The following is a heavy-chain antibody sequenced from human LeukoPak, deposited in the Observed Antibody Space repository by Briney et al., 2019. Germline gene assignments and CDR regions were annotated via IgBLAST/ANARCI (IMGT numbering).Heavy chain of an antibody. CDR3: ARGRYDISFDY. Sequence: SETLSLTCTVSGGSISSGGYYWSWIRLHPGKGLEWIGYIYYSGSTYYNPSLKSRVTISVDTSKNQFSLKLSSVTAADTAVYYCARGRYDISFDYWGQGTLVTVSS. CDR1: GGSISSGGYY. J-gene: IGHJ4*02. V-gene: IGHV4-31*03. D-gene: IGHD5-12*01. CDR2: IYYSGST.